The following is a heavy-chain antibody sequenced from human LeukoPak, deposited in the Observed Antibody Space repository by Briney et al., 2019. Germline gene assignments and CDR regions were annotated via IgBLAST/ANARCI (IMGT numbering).Heavy chain of an antibody. CDR1: GGSINSYY. D-gene: IGHD5-18*01. CDR2: IYYSGST. V-gene: IGHV4-59*01. Sequence: KPSETLSLTCTVSGGSINSYYWSWIRQSPGKGLEWIGYIYYSGSTNYNPSHKSRATISADTSKNQFSLKLSSVTAADTAVYYCARAGYSFGLDYWGQGTLVTVSS. CDR3: ARAGYSFGLDY. J-gene: IGHJ4*02.